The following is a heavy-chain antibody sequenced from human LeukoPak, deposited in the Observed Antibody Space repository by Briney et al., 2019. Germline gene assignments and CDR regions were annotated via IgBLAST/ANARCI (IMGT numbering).Heavy chain of an antibody. D-gene: IGHD2-2*01. CDR2: IYTSGST. V-gene: IGHV4-4*07. Sequence: SETLSLTCTVSGGSISSYYWSWIRQPAGKGLEWIGRIYTSGSTNYNPSLKSRVTMSVDTSKNQFSLKLSSVTAADTAVYYCARGACSSTSCGEFDYWGQGTLVTVSS. CDR3: ARGACSSTSCGEFDY. CDR1: GGSISSYY. J-gene: IGHJ4*02.